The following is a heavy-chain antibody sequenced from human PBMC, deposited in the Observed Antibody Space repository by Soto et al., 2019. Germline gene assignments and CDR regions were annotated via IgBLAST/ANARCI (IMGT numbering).Heavy chain of an antibody. CDR2: INPSDGTT. CDR3: ARVNEGTHYILNMGYYFDY. D-gene: IGHD3-3*01. J-gene: IGHJ4*02. CDR1: GYTFTRYY. Sequence: QVQPVQSGAEVKKPGASVKVSCKASGYTFTRYYIHWVRQAPGQGLEWMGIINPSDGTTRYAQRFQGRVTMTGDTSTTTVYMELSSLRSEDTAVYYCARVNEGTHYILNMGYYFDYWGQGALVTVSS. V-gene: IGHV1-46*03.